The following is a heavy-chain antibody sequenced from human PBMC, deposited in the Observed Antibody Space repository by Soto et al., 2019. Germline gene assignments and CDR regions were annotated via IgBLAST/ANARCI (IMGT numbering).Heavy chain of an antibody. CDR2: INGGNGNI. V-gene: IGHV1-3*01. J-gene: IGHJ4*02. D-gene: IGHD1-1*01. CDR3: ARELAPPGTTIDF. CDR1: GFAFTTYS. Sequence: ASVKVSCKASGFAFTTYSLHWVRQAPGQRLEWMAWINGGNGNIEYSQKFQDRVTITRDTSASTVYMELSSLRSEDTAVYYCARELAPPGTTIDFCGQAALVSVST.